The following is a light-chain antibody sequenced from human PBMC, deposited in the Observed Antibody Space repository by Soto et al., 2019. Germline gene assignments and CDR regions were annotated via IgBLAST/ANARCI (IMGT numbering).Light chain of an antibody. CDR3: AAWEDGLIGYV. CDR2: SNN. V-gene: IGLV1-44*01. CDR1: SSNIGSKT. Sequence: QSVLTQPPSTSGTPGQRVTISCSGSSSNIGSKTVNWYQHLPGTAPRRLIYSNNQRPSGVPERFSGFKSGPSASLAVSGRQSEDEADYYCAAWEDGLIGYVFGTGTKLFVL. J-gene: IGLJ1*01.